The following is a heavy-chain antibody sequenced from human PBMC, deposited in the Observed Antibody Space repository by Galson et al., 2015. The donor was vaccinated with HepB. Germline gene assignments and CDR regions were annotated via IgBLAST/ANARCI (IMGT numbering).Heavy chain of an antibody. V-gene: IGHV3-66*02. J-gene: IGHJ4*02. CDR3: AKGKRGAGSDD. CDR2: IYSGGDI. D-gene: IGHD6-19*01. Sequence: SLRLSCAASGFTVSNNYMSWVRQAPGKGLEWVSVIYSGGDIYYLDSVKGRFTISRDNSKNTLFLKMNSLRPEDTAVYYCAKGKRGAGSDDWGRGTLVTVSS. CDR1: GFTVSNNY.